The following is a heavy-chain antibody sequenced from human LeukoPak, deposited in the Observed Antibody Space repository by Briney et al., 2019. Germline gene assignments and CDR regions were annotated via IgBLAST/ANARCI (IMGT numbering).Heavy chain of an antibody. D-gene: IGHD3-9*01. CDR1: GXTFSSYV. CDR3: AKEGYYDILTGYYDH. CDR2: ISGSGGST. V-gene: IGHV3-23*01. J-gene: IGHJ4*02. Sequence: PGGSLRLSCAASGXTFSSYVMSWVRQAPGKGLEWVSTISGSGGSTYYADSVKGRFTISRDNSKNTLYLQMNRLRAEDTAVYYCAKEGYYDILTGYYDHWGQGTLVTVSS.